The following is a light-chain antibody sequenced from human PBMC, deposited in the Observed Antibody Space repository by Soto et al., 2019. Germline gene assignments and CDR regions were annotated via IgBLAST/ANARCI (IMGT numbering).Light chain of an antibody. V-gene: IGLV3-1*01. CDR1: KLGDKY. CDR3: QAWGTSTYV. J-gene: IGLJ1*01. Sequence: SYELTQPPSVSVSPGQTASITCSGDKLGDKYVCWYQQKPGQSPVLVIYQDTKRPSGIPERFSGSNSGNTATLTISGTQAMDEADYCCQAWGTSTYVFGTGTKLTVL. CDR2: QDT.